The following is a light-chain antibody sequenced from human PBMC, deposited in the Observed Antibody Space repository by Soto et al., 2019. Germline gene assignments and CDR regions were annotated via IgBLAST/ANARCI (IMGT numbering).Light chain of an antibody. J-gene: IGLJ1*01. Sequence: QSVLTQPRSVSGSPGQSVTISCTGTSSDVGAYNYVSWYQQHPGKAPKGMIYDVSKRPSGVPDRLSGSKSGTTASLTISGLQADYEADYYCCSYAGSYNYVFGSGTKVTVL. V-gene: IGLV2-11*01. CDR3: CSYAGSYNYV. CDR2: DVS. CDR1: SSDVGAYNY.